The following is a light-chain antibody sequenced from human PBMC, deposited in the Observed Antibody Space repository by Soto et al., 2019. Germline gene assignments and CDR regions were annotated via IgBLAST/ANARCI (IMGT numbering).Light chain of an antibody. CDR1: SGHSSYA. V-gene: IGLV4-69*01. J-gene: IGLJ2*01. CDR2: LNSDGSH. Sequence: QSVLTQSPSASASLGASVKLTCTLSSGHSSYAIAWHQQQPEKGPRYLMKLNSDGSHSKGDGIPDRFSGSSSGAERYLTISSLQSEDEADYYCQTYEVFGGGTKVTVL. CDR3: QTYEV.